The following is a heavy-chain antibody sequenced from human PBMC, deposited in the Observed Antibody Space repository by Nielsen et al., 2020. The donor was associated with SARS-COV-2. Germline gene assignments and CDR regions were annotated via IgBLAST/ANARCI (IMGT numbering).Heavy chain of an antibody. CDR3: AREHPDTAMSGGWFDP. CDR1: GGSFSGYY. V-gene: IGHV4-34*01. Sequence: SETLSLTCAVYGGSFSGYYWSWIRQPPGKGLEWIGEINHSGSTNYNPSLKSRVTISVDTSKNQFSLKLSSVTAGDTAVYYCAREHPDTAMSGGWFDPWGQGTLVTVSS. J-gene: IGHJ5*02. CDR2: INHSGST. D-gene: IGHD5-18*01.